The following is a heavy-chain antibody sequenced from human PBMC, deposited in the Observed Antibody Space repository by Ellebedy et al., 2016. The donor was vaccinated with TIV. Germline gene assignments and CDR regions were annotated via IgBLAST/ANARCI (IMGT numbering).Heavy chain of an antibody. CDR1: GGTFRSFA. CDR2: IIPLFATT. J-gene: IGHJ5*02. V-gene: IGHV1-69*13. Sequence: SVKVSXXASGGTFRSFAISWLRQAPGQGLEWMGGIIPLFATTNYAQKFLGRVTITADESTSTAYMELSSLRSEDTAFYYCAREGDDGDYGWFDPWGQGTLVTVSS. CDR3: AREGDDGDYGWFDP. D-gene: IGHD4-17*01.